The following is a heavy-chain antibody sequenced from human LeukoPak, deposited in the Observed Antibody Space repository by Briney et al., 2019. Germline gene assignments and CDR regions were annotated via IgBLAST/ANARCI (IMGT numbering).Heavy chain of an antibody. J-gene: IGHJ5*02. V-gene: IGHV1-18*01. D-gene: IGHD4-17*01. Sequence: WASVKVSCKASGYTFTSYGISWVRQAPGQGLEWMGWISAYNGNTNYAQKLQGRVTMTTDTSTSTAYMELRSLRSDDTAVYYCARGGPYGDYAERWFDPWGQGTLVTVSS. CDR3: ARGGPYGDYAERWFDP. CDR2: ISAYNGNT. CDR1: GYTFTSYG.